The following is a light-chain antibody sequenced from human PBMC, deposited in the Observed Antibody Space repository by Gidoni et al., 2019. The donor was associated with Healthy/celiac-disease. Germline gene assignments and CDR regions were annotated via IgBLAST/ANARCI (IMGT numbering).Light chain of an antibody. V-gene: IGKV1-5*03. CDR1: QSISSW. Sequence: IQITQSPSTLSSSLGDRVTITFRASQSISSWLKWYQQKPGKAPKLLIYKASSLESGVPSRFRGSGSGTEFTLTISSLQPDDFATYYCQQYNSYPWTFGQGTKVEIK. J-gene: IGKJ1*01. CDR2: KAS. CDR3: QQYNSYPWT.